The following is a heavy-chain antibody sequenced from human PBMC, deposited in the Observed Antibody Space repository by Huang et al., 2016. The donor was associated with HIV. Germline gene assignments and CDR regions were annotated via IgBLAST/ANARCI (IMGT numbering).Heavy chain of an antibody. V-gene: IGHV3-30*18. CDR2: ITFDGKNK. CDR3: AKDNDLYYFDY. CDR1: GFTFGGYG. Sequence: QVHLVESGGGVVQPGRSLSFSCAASGFTFGGYGMHWVRQAPGKGLEWGAVITFDGKNKYYADSVRGRFTVSRDNSQNTVSLQMNTLRAEDTAVYYCAKDNDLYYFDYWGQGTLVTVSS. J-gene: IGHJ4*02. D-gene: IGHD1-1*01.